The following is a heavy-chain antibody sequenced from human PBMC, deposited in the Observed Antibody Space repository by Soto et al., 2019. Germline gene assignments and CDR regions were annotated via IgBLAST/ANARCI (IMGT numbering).Heavy chain of an antibody. CDR3: ARGPPFVR. J-gene: IGHJ4*02. V-gene: IGHV4-30-2*01. CDR2: MYHSGSN. CDR1: GGSMSSGGYS. D-gene: IGHD2-8*01. Sequence: SETLSLTCAVSGGSMSSGGYSWSWIRQPPGKGLEWIGYMYHSGSNYYNPSLKSRVTISVDRSKNQFSLKLNSVTAADTAVYYCARGPPFVRWGQGTLVTVSS.